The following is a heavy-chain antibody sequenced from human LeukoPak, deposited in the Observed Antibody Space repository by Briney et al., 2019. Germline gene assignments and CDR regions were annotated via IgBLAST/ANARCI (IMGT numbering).Heavy chain of an antibody. CDR2: ISGSGGST. CDR3: AKGCSSTSCYTRIYYYYMDV. D-gene: IGHD2-2*02. Sequence: GGSLRLSCAASGFTFSSYAMSWVRQAPGKGLEWVSAISGSGGSTYYADSVKGRFTISRDNSKNTQYLQMNSLRAEDTAVYYCAKGCSSTSCYTRIYYYYMDVWGKGTTVTVTS. V-gene: IGHV3-23*01. CDR1: GFTFSSYA. J-gene: IGHJ6*03.